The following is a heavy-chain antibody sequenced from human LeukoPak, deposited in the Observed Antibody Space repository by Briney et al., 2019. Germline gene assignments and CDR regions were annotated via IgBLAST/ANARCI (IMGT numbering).Heavy chain of an antibody. CDR2: ITSSSSTI. V-gene: IGHV3-48*01. J-gene: IGHJ3*02. CDR1: GSPFGINS. D-gene: IGHD3-16*01. Sequence: PGGPLSLSWAASGSPFGINSRNWVGQAPGKGLEWISYITSSSSTIYYADSVKGRFTISRDNAKNSLYLQMNSLRAEDTAVYYCTSRGPAFDIWGQGTMVTVSS. CDR3: TSRGPAFDI.